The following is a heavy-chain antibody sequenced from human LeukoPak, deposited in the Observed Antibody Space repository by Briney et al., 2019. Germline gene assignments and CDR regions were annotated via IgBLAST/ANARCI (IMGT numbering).Heavy chain of an antibody. CDR1: GFTFSNHA. CDR2: VTGDGDST. J-gene: IGHJ4*02. V-gene: IGHV3-23*01. Sequence: GSLRLSCAASGFTFSNHAMSWVRQAPGRGLEWVSTVTGDGDSTYYADSVRGRLSISRDNSKNTLSLQMNSLRADDTAMYYCATLWFGRSYYYFDYWGQGTLVTVSS. D-gene: IGHD3-10*01. CDR3: ATLWFGRSYYYFDY.